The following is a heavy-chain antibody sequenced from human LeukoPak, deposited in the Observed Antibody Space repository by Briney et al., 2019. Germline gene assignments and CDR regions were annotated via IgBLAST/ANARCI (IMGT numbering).Heavy chain of an antibody. V-gene: IGHV3-11*03. CDR2: ISSSSSYT. Sequence: GGSLRLSCAAPGVTFSDYYMSWSRQAPGKGLEWVSYISSSSSYTNYADSVKGRCTISRDNAKNSLYLQMNSLRAEDTAVYYCARVGSISTRFYGMWFVLCGQRSLVTVSS. J-gene: IGHJ5*02. D-gene: IGHD2-2*01. CDR3: ARVGSISTRFYGMWFVL. CDR1: GVTFSDYY.